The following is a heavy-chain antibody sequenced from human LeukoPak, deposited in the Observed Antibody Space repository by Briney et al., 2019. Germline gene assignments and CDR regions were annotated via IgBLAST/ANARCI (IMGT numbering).Heavy chain of an antibody. CDR2: ISVYNGHT. CDR3: ARGIHSGSSGPYYFDY. CDR1: GYTFTSYG. V-gene: IGHV1-18*01. Sequence: ASVKVSCKASGYTFTSYGVIWVRQAPGQGLEWMGWISVYNGHTNYAQELQGRVTMTTDTSTSTAYMELRSLRSDDTAVYFCARGIHSGSSGPYYFDYWGQGTLVTVSS. D-gene: IGHD1-26*01. J-gene: IGHJ4*02.